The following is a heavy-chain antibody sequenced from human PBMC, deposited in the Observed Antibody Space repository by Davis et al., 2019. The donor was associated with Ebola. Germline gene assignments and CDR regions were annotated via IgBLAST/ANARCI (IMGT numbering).Heavy chain of an antibody. D-gene: IGHD5-18*01. J-gene: IGHJ3*02. Sequence: PGGSLRLSCAASGISLTTSIMHWVRQAPGKGLEWVVGISFDGSKYYVDSVKGRFTTSMDNFRNTLYLQMDSLRDEDTALYYCAREGYSSGIAPAFDMWGQGTMVTVSS. CDR3: AREGYSSGIAPAFDM. CDR1: GISLTTSI. V-gene: IGHV3-30-3*01. CDR2: ISFDGSK.